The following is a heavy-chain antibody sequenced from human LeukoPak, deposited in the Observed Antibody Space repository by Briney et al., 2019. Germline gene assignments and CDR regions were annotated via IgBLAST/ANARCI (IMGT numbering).Heavy chain of an antibody. CDR1: GFTFSTYW. Sequence: GGSLRLSCAASGFTFSTYWMHWVRQAPGKGLVWVSCINSDGSSPSYADSVKGRFTISRDNAKNTVYLQMNSLRAEDTAVYYCARDRVKLERRGMYFDYWGQGTLVTVSS. CDR2: INSDGSSP. J-gene: IGHJ4*02. V-gene: IGHV3-74*01. CDR3: ARDRVKLERRGMYFDY. D-gene: IGHD1-1*01.